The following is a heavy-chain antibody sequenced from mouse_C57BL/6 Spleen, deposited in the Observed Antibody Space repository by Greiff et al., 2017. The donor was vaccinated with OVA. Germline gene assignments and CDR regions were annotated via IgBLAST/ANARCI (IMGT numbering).Heavy chain of an antibody. CDR1: GFTFSDYG. J-gene: IGHJ2*01. Sequence: DVKLVESGGGLVKPGGSLKLSCAASGFTFSDYGMHWVRQAPEKGLEWVAYISSGSSTIYYADTVNGRFTISRDNAKNTLFLQMTSLRSEDTAMYYCARGAWDGGFDYWGQGTTLTVSS. D-gene: IGHD4-1*01. V-gene: IGHV5-17*01. CDR3: ARGAWDGGFDY. CDR2: ISSGSSTI.